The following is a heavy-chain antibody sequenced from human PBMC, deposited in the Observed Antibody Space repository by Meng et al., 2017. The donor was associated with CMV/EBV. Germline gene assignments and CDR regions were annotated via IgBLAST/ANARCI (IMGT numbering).Heavy chain of an antibody. CDR2: ISWNSGSI. V-gene: IGHV3-9*01. Sequence: GGSLRLSCAASGFTFDDYAMHWVRQASGKGLEWVSGISWNSGSIGYADSVKGRFTISRDSAKNSLYLQMNSLRAEDTAVYYCARDLGITIFGVVIDYYYYGMDVWGQGTTVTVSS. J-gene: IGHJ6*02. D-gene: IGHD3-3*01. CDR3: ARDLGITIFGVVIDYYYYGMDV. CDR1: GFTFDDYA.